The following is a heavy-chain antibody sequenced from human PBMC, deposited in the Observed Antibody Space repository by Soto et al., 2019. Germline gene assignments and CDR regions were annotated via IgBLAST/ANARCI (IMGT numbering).Heavy chain of an antibody. J-gene: IGHJ4*02. D-gene: IGHD1-1*01. CDR1: GDSISIYN. V-gene: IGHV4-59*08. CDR3: ARRYGYSFDY. CDR2: IYYSGST. Sequence: PSETLSLTCTVSGDSISIYNWNWIRQSPGKGLEWIGYIYYSGSTNYNPSLKSRVTISVDTSKNQFSLKLSSVTAADTAVYYCARRYGYSFDYWGQGTLVTVSS.